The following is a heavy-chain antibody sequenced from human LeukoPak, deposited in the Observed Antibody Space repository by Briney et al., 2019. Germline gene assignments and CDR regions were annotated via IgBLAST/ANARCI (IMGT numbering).Heavy chain of an antibody. Sequence: SETLSLTCTVSGGSISSSSYYWGWIRQPPGKGLEWIGTIYYSGTTYYNPSLKSRVTISVDTSKNQFSLNLSSVTAADTAVYYCARLLTKMATMYVWGQGALVTVSS. CDR2: IYYSGTT. V-gene: IGHV4-39*07. J-gene: IGHJ4*02. CDR1: GGSISSSSYY. CDR3: ARLLTKMATMYV. D-gene: IGHD5-24*01.